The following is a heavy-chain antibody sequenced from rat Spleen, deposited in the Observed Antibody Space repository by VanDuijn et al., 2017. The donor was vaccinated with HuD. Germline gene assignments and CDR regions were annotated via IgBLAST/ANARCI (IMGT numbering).Heavy chain of an antibody. CDR2: ISVGGGNS. CDR3: AKDLDYGPDY. J-gene: IGHJ3*01. Sequence: EVQLVESGGGFVLPGRSLKLSCAASGFTFSNSAMTWVRQAPTKGLEWVASISVGGGNSYYRDSVKGRFTISRDNAENTVYLQMNSLRSEDTATYYCAKDLDYGPDYWGHGTLVTVSS. D-gene: IGHD1-11*01. V-gene: IGHV5S13*01. CDR1: GFTFSNSA.